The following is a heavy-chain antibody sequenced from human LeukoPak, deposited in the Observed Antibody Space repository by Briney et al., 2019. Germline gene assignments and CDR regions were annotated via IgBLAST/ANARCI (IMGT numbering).Heavy chain of an antibody. CDR2: ISYDGSNK. D-gene: IGHD3-22*01. CDR1: GFTFSSYA. Sequence: PGRSLRLSCAASGFTFSSYAMHWVRQAPGKGLEWVAVISYDGSNKYYADSVKGRFTISRDNSKNTLYLQMNSLRAEDTAVYYCARGNYYDSSGYAVFDYWGQGTLVTVSS. CDR3: ARGNYYDSSGYAVFDY. V-gene: IGHV3-30*01. J-gene: IGHJ4*02.